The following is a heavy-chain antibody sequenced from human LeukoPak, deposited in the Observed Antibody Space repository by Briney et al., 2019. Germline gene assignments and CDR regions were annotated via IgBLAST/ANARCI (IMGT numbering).Heavy chain of an antibody. J-gene: IGHJ4*02. Sequence: GGSLRLSCAASGFTFSTYGMHWVRQAPGKGLEWVTLISYDGSYKYYADSVKGRFTISRDNSKNTLYLQMNSLRAEDTAVYYCAKFYRGSGTYYFDYWGQGTLVTVSS. D-gene: IGHD1-26*01. CDR3: AKFYRGSGTYYFDY. CDR1: GFTFSTYG. CDR2: ISYDGSYK. V-gene: IGHV3-30*18.